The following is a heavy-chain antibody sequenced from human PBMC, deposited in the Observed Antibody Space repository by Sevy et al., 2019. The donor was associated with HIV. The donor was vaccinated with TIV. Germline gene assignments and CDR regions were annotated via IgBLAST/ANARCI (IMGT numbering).Heavy chain of an antibody. J-gene: IGHJ4*02. CDR3: ARDYYGSGSYYEFVY. D-gene: IGHD3-10*01. V-gene: IGHV4-38-2*02. CDR2: IYDGGST. Sequence: SETLSLTCTVSGFSISSDYYWGWIRQPPGKGLEWIGSIYDGGSTYYNPSLKSRITISIDTSKNTFSLKLSSVTAADTAVYYCARDYYGSGSYYEFVYWGQGTLVTVSS. CDR1: GFSISSDYY.